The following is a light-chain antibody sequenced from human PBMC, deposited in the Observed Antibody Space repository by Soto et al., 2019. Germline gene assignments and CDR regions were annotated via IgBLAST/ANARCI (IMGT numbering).Light chain of an antibody. J-gene: IGLJ2*01. CDR1: SSNIGAGYD. CDR2: GNT. Sequence: QSVLTQPPSVSGAPGQRVTISCTGSSSNIGAGYDVHWYQQLPGRAPKLLIYGNTNRPSGVPDRFSGSKSGTSASLAITGLQAEDEADYYCLSFDSSLSGLFAGGTKLTVL. V-gene: IGLV1-40*01. CDR3: LSFDSSLSGL.